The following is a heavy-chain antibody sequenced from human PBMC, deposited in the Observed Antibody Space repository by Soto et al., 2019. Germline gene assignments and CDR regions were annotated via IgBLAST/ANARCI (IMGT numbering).Heavy chain of an antibody. CDR2: ISDSGNTI. J-gene: IGHJ4*02. V-gene: IGHV3-23*01. CDR3: AKNLGGWSTFDN. CDR1: GFTFSTYV. D-gene: IGHD6-19*01. Sequence: LRLSCAASGFTFSTYVMSWVRQAPGKGPEWVSDISDSGNTINYAESVKGRFTISRDNSKNTLYLQMNSLRAEDTAVYYCAKNLGGWSTFDNWGQGTLVTVSS.